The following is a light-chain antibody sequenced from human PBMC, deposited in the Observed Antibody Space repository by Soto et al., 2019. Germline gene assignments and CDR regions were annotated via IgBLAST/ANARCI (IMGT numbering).Light chain of an antibody. V-gene: IGKV1-5*01. Sequence: DIQMTQSPSTLSASVGDRVTITCRAGQSISSWLAWYQQKPGKAPKXLIYDASSLESGVPSRFSGSGSGTEGTLTISSLQPDDGETYDGQQYNRYSRTFGQGTKVEIK. CDR1: QSISSW. CDR2: DAS. J-gene: IGKJ1*01. CDR3: QQYNRYSRT.